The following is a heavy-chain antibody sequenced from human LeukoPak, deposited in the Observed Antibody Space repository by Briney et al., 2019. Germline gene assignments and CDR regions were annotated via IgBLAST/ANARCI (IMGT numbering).Heavy chain of an antibody. D-gene: IGHD2-15*01. CDR3: ALPIYSSGWDQFQH. Sequence: GGSLRLSCAASGFTFRSYRRSWVRQAPGKGLEWVGNIKQDGSETYYVASVKGRFAISRDNAKNSLYLQMNSLRVEDTALYYCALPIYSSGWDQFQHWGQGTLVTVSS. J-gene: IGHJ1*01. CDR2: IKQDGSET. CDR1: GFTFRSYR. V-gene: IGHV3-7*01.